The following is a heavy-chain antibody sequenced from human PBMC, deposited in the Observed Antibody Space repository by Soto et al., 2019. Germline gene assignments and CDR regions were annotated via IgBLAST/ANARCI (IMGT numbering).Heavy chain of an antibody. CDR3: AKDYYSGSYPAPFDY. D-gene: IGHD1-26*01. J-gene: IGHJ4*02. CDR1: GFTFSSYG. CDR2: ISYDGSNK. Sequence: GGSLRLSCAASGFTFSSYGMHWVRQAPGKGLEWVAVISYDGSNKYYADSVKGRFTISRDNSKNTLYLQMNSLRAEDTAVYYCAKDYYSGSYPAPFDYWGQGTLVTVSS. V-gene: IGHV3-30*18.